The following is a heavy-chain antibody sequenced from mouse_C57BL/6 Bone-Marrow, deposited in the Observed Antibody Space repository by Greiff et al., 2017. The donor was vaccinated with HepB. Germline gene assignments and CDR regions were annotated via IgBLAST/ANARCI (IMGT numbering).Heavy chain of an antibody. CDR2: INPNNGGT. V-gene: IGHV1-26*01. D-gene: IGHD1-1*01. CDR1: GYTFTDYY. J-gene: IGHJ4*01. CDR3: ASYYGSSPMDY. Sequence: VQLQQSGPELVKPGASVKISCKASGYTFTDYYMNWVKQSHGKSLEWIGDINPNNGGTSYNQKFKGKATLTVDKSSSTAYMELRSLTSEDSAVYYCASYYGSSPMDYWGQGTSVTVSS.